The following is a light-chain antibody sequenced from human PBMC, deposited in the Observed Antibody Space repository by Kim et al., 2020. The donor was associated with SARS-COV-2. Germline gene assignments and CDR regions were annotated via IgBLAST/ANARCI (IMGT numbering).Light chain of an antibody. J-gene: IGKJ5*01. CDR2: DAS. V-gene: IGKV3-11*01. CDR3: QQRSNWPLT. Sequence: LSPADRATLSCRASQNGSNFLAWYQQKPGQAPRLLISDASNRATGIPARFSGSASGTEFALPISSLEPEDFAVYFCQQRSNWPLTFGQGTRLEIK. CDR1: QNGSNF.